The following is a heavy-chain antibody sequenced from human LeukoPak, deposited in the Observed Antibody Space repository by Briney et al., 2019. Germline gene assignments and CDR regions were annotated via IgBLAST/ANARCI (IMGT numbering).Heavy chain of an antibody. CDR2: IYSGGST. CDR1: GFTVSSNY. CDR3: AREGLYRAFDI. V-gene: IGHV3-66*01. D-gene: IGHD2-2*02. J-gene: IGHJ3*02. Sequence: LAGGSLRLSCAASGFTVSSNYMSWVRQAPGKGLEWVSVIYSGGSTYYADSVKGRFTISRDNSKNTLYLQMNSLRAEDTAVYYCAREGLYRAFDIWGQGTMVIVSS.